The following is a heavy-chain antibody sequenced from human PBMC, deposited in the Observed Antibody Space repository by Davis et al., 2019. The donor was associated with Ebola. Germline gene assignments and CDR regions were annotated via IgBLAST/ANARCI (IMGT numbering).Heavy chain of an antibody. Sequence: PGGSLRLSCAASGFTFSGSAMHWVRQASGKGLEWVGRIRKANSYATAYAASVKGRFTISRDNSKNTLYLQMNSLRAEDTAVYYCAKDNFAGQQLVRYYYYGMDVWGQGTTVTVSS. CDR3: AKDNFAGQQLVRYYYYGMDV. V-gene: IGHV3-73*01. D-gene: IGHD6-13*01. CDR2: IRKANSYAT. CDR1: GFTFSGSA. J-gene: IGHJ6*02.